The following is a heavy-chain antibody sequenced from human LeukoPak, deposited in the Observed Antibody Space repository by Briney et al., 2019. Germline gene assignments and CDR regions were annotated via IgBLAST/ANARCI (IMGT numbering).Heavy chain of an antibody. CDR3: ARRAEMTHIDY. J-gene: IGHJ4*02. CDR2: IIPILGIA. CDR1: GGTFSSYA. V-gene: IGHV1-69*04. Sequence: GSSVKVSCKASGGTFSSYAISWVRQAPGQGLEWMGRIIPILGIANYAQKFQGRVTMTRDTSISTAYMELSRLRSDDTAVYYCARRAEMTHIDYWGQGTLVTVSS.